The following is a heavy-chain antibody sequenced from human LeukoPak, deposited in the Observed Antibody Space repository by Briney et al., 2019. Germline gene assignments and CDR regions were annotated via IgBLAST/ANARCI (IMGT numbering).Heavy chain of an antibody. Sequence: PSQTLSLTCTVSGGSISSGDYYWSWIRQPPGKGLEWIGYIYYSGSTYYNPSLKSRVTISVDTSKNQFSLKLSSVTAADTAVYYCATLSPYVWGSYRYSWGQGTLVTVSS. D-gene: IGHD3-16*01. J-gene: IGHJ4*02. CDR1: GGSISSGDYY. CDR2: IYYSGST. CDR3: ATLSPYVWGSYRYS. V-gene: IGHV4-30-4*01.